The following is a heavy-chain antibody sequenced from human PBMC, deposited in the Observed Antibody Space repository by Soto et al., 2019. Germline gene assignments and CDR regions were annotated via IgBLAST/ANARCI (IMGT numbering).Heavy chain of an antibody. J-gene: IGHJ4*02. CDR2: IWYDGSNK. V-gene: IGHV3-33*01. CDR3: ARGGYSYGPTTVNDY. Sequence: GGSLRLSCAASGFTFSSYGMHWVRQAPGKGLEWVAVIWYDGSNKYYADSVKGRFTISRDNSKNTLYLQMNSLRSEDTAVYYCARGGYSYGPTTVNDYWGQGTLVTVSS. D-gene: IGHD5-18*01. CDR1: GFTFSSYG.